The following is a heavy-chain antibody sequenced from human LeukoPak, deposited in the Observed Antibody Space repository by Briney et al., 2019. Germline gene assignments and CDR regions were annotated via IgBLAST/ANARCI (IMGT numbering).Heavy chain of an antibody. CDR2: IVGSVDST. CDR1: GFTFSSYA. J-gene: IGHJ4*02. CDR3: AKVGSSGWYFDY. V-gene: IGHV3-23*01. D-gene: IGHD6-19*01. Sequence: GGSLRLSCAASGFTFSSYAMSWVRQAPGKGLEWVSGIVGSVDSTYYADSVKGRFTISRDNSKNTLYLQMNSLRAEDTAVYYCAKVGSSGWYFDYWGQGTLVTVSS.